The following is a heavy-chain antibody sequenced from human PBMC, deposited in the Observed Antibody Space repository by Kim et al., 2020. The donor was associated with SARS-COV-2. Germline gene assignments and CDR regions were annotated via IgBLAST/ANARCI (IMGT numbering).Heavy chain of an antibody. J-gene: IGHJ4*02. Sequence: PSLKSRVTISVDTSKNQFSLKLSSVTAADTAVYYCARGRITMIRPYFDYWGQGTLVTVSS. CDR3: ARGRITMIRPYFDY. D-gene: IGHD3-22*01. V-gene: IGHV4-34*01.